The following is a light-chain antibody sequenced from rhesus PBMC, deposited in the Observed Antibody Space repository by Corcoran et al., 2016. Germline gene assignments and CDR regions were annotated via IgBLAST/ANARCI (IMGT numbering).Light chain of an antibody. CDR1: QSAGSD. V-gene: IGKV3-24*04. CDR2: GAA. Sequence: ETVVTQSPATLSLSPGERATLSCRASQSAGSDLAWYQQKPEQAPRLLIYGAASRATGIPDRFSGSGSGTDFTLTIISLAPEGVGVYCCQQSSNLWTFGQGTKVEIK. J-gene: IGKJ1*01. CDR3: QQSSNLWT.